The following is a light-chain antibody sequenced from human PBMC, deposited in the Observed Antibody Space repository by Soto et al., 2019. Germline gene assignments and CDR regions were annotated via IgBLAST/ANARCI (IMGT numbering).Light chain of an antibody. CDR2: DVS. CDR3: SSYTSSSSVV. CDR1: RSDIGGNNY. Sequence: QSALAQPASVSGSPGQSITISCTGTRSDIGGNNYVSWYLQHPGKAPKLMIYDVSNRPSGVSNRFSGSKSGNTASLTISGLQAEDEADYYCSSYTSSSSVVFGTGTKVTVL. J-gene: IGLJ1*01. V-gene: IGLV2-14*01.